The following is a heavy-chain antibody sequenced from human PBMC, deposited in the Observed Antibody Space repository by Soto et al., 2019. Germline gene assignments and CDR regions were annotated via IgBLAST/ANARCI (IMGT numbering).Heavy chain of an antibody. Sequence: GGSLRLSCAASAFTFSSFAMSWVRQAPGKGLEWVSAISGSGSSTYYADSVKGRFTISRDNSKNTLYLQMNRLRAEDTAVYYCAGVAGYYDYWGQGTLVTVSS. CDR3: AGVAGYYDY. CDR2: ISGSGSST. CDR1: AFTFSSFA. V-gene: IGHV3-23*01. D-gene: IGHD6-13*01. J-gene: IGHJ4*02.